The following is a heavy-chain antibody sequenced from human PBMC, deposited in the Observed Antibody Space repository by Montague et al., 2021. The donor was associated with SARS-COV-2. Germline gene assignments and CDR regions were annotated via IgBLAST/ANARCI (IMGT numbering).Heavy chain of an antibody. V-gene: IGHV3-48*03. CDR3: TRDESETSGFDF. Sequence: LRLSCAASDFSFKNYEMNWVRQAPGRGLEWVSYISYSGSTKYYADSVKGRFTISRDNAKASLFLQMNSLRVEDTAIYYCTRDESETSGFDFWGQGTLVTVSS. J-gene: IGHJ4*02. CDR2: ISYSGSTK. D-gene: IGHD2-15*01. CDR1: DFSFKNYE.